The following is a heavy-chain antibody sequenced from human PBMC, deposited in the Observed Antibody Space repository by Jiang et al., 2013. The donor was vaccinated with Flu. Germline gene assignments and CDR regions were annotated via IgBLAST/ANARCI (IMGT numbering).Heavy chain of an antibody. D-gene: IGHD1-14*01. CDR2: YNGNT. J-gene: IGHJ6*02. CDR3: ASILAEDYYYGMDV. Sequence: YNGNTNYAQKLQGRVTMTTDTSTSTAYMELRSLRSDDTAVYYCASILAEDYYYGMDVWGQGTTVTVSS. V-gene: IGHV1-18*01.